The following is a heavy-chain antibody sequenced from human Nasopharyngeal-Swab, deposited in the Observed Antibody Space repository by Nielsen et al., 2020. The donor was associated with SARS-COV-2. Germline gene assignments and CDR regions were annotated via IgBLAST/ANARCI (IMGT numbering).Heavy chain of an antibody. V-gene: IGHV3-21*01. D-gene: IGHD3-3*01. Sequence: WRSLRLYCAASGFTFINYDFNWVRQAPGKGLEWVSSISSSSSNIYYADSVKGRFTISRDNAKNSLYLQMNSLRAEDTAVYYCARDGLDYDFWSAYFMDVWGQGTTVTVSS. CDR1: GFTFINYD. J-gene: IGHJ6*02. CDR3: ARDGLDYDFWSAYFMDV. CDR2: ISSSSSNI.